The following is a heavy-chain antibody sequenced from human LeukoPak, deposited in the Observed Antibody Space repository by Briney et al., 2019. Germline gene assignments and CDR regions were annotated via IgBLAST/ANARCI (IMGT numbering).Heavy chain of an antibody. J-gene: IGHJ3*02. CDR3: AREGGYCSGGSCYPDDDAFDI. CDR1: GGSVSSGSYY. Sequence: SETLSLTCTVSGGSVSSGSYYWSWIRQPPGKGLEWIGYIYYSGSTNYNPSLKSRVTITVNTSNNQFSLKLSSVTAADTAVYYCAREGGYCSGGSCYPDDDAFDIWGQGTMVTVSS. D-gene: IGHD2-15*01. CDR2: IYYSGST. V-gene: IGHV4-61*01.